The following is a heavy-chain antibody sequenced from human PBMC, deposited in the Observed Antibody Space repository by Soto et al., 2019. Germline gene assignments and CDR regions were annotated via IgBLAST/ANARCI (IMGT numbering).Heavy chain of an antibody. CDR3: AKVCSSTSCPGGMDV. J-gene: IGHJ6*02. CDR1: GFTFSSYA. D-gene: IGHD2-2*01. CDR2: ISGSGGST. Sequence: GGSLRLSCAASGFTFSSYAMSWVRQAPGKGLEWVSAISGSGGSTYYADSVKGRFTISRDNSKNTLYLQMNSLRAEDTAVYYCAKVCSSTSCPGGMDVWGQGTTVTVSS. V-gene: IGHV3-23*01.